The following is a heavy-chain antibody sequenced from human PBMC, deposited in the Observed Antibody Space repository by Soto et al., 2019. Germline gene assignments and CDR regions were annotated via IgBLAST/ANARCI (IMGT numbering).Heavy chain of an antibody. V-gene: IGHV1-3*01. CDR3: ARVRSGPHYYDYYMDV. CDR2: INAGNGNT. Sequence: QVQLVQSGAEVKKPGASVKVSCKASGYTFTSYAMHWVRQAPGQRLEWMGWINAGNGNTKYSQKFQGRVTITRDTAASTAYMELSSLRSEDTAVYYCARVRSGPHYYDYYMDVWGKGTTVTVSS. D-gene: IGHD3-3*01. J-gene: IGHJ6*03. CDR1: GYTFTSYA.